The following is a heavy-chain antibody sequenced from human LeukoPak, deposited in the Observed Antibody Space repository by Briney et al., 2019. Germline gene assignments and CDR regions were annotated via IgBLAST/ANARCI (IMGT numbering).Heavy chain of an antibody. CDR2: IYHSGST. CDR1: GGSISSGGYS. Sequence: RPSETLSLTCAVSGGSISSGGYSWSWIRQPPGKGLEWIGYIYHSGSTYYNPSLKSRVTISVDRSKNQFSLKLSSVTAADTAVYYCARAWGTTGPPPNYWGQGTLVTVSS. D-gene: IGHD3-16*01. J-gene: IGHJ4*02. V-gene: IGHV4-30-2*01. CDR3: ARAWGTTGPPPNY.